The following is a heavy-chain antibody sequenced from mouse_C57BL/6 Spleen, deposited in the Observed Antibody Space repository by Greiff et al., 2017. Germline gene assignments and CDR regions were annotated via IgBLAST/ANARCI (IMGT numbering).Heavy chain of an antibody. Sequence: VQVVESGPELVKPGASVKISCKASGYSFTSYYIHWVKQRPGQGLEWIGWIYPGSGNTKYNEKFKGKATLTADTSSSTAYMQLSSLTSEDSAVYYCARSGYYYAMDYWGQGTSVTVSS. CDR3: ARSGYYYAMDY. D-gene: IGHD3-1*01. CDR1: GYSFTSYY. J-gene: IGHJ4*01. V-gene: IGHV1-66*01. CDR2: IYPGSGNT.